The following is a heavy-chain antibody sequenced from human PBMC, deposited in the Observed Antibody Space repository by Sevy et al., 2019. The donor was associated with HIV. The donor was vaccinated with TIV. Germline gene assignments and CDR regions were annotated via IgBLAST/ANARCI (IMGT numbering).Heavy chain of an antibody. J-gene: IGHJ5*02. V-gene: IGHV4-31*03. D-gene: IGHD1-26*01. Sequence: SDTLSLTCTVSVGSISSGAYYWSWIRQHPGTGLECIGYIYYTGSTYHNPSLRSRVTMSVDTSKNQFSLRLSSVTAADTAVYYCARNKSRREGEYWFDPWGQGTLVTVSS. CDR2: IYYTGST. CDR1: VGSISSGAYY. CDR3: ARNKSRREGEYWFDP.